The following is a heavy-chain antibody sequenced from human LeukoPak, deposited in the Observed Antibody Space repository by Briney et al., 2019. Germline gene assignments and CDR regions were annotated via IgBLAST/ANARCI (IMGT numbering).Heavy chain of an antibody. CDR3: VRNANCSSTSCYIWFDP. V-gene: IGHV5-51*01. CDR2: IYPGDSDT. D-gene: IGHD2-2*02. Sequence: GESLKISCKGSGYSFTSYWIGWVRQMPGKGLEWMGIIYPGDSDTRYSPSFQGQVTISADKSISTAYLQWSSLKASDTAMYYCVRNANCSSTSCYIWFDPWGQGTLVTVSS. J-gene: IGHJ5*02. CDR1: GYSFTSYW.